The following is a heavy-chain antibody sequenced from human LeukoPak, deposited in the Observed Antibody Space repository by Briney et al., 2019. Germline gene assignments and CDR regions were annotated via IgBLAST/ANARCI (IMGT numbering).Heavy chain of an antibody. CDR1: GFTFSSYG. D-gene: IGHD3-10*01. CDR3: ARDGAITMVRGVTFDC. V-gene: IGHV3-21*01. Sequence: AGGSLRLSCAASGFTFSSYGMNWVRQAPGKGLEWVSSISSSSSYIYYADSVKGRFTISRDNAKNSLYLQMNSLRAEDTAVYYCARDGAITMVRGVTFDCWGQGTLVTVSS. CDR2: ISSSSSYI. J-gene: IGHJ4*02.